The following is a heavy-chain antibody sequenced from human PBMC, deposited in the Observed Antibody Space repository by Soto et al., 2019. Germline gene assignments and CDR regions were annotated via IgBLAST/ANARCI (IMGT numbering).Heavy chain of an antibody. J-gene: IGHJ5*02. Sequence: SETRSLTCAVSSGSTGSSNWLSCVRQPPGKGLEWIGEIYHSGSTKYNTSLKSRVTISVDKSKNQFSLKLSSVTAADTAVYYCARRRDDGGINWFDPLGQGTLVPVSS. V-gene: IGHV4-4*02. CDR1: SGSTGSSNW. CDR2: IYHSGST. CDR3: ARRRDDGGINWFDP. D-gene: IGHD1-20*01.